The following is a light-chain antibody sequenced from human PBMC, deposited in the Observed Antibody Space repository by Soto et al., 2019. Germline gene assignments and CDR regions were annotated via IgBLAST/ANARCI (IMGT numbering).Light chain of an antibody. V-gene: IGLV1-51*01. CDR1: RSNIGNNY. CDR2: NDD. J-gene: IGLJ3*02. Sequence: QSVLTQPPSVSAAPGQKVTISCSGSRSNIGNNYVAWYQQFPGTVPKLLMFNDDKRPSGVPDRFSGSRSGTSASLAISGLQSDDEAVYFCSTWDDSLNGWVFGGGTKVTVL. CDR3: STWDDSLNGWV.